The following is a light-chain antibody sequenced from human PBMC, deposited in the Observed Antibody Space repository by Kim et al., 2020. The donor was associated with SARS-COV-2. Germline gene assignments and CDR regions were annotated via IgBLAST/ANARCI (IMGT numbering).Light chain of an antibody. CDR2: GAS. Sequence: ATGERATLSCRASQSIGNSLAWYQQTPGQAPRLLIYGASTRATGVSARFSGSGSGTEFTLTISSLQSEDFAIYYCQQHDNWPPFTFGQGTKLEI. J-gene: IGKJ2*01. CDR1: QSIGNS. V-gene: IGKV3-15*01. CDR3: QQHDNWPPFT.